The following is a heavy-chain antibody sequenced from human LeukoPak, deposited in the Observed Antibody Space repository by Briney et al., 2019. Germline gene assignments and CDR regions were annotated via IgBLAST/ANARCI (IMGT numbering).Heavy chain of an antibody. V-gene: IGHV6-1*01. J-gene: IGHJ2*01. CDR1: GDSVSINSET. CDR3: ARGVPNYFDL. Sequence: SPTLSLTSAISGDSVSINSETWNWVRQSPSRGLEWLGRTYYRSEWYMYYALSVKSRITINPDTTKSQFSLQLNSVTPEDTAVYYCARGVPNYFDLWGRGTLVTVSS. D-gene: IGHD3-10*01. CDR2: TYYRSEWYM.